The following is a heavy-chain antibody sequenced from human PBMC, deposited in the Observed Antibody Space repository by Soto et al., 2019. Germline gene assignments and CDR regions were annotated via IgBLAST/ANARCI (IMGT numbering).Heavy chain of an antibody. CDR3: ARDCYYGSGSYNYFDY. CDR2: IIPIFGKA. J-gene: IGHJ4*02. Sequence: SVKVSCKASGGTFSSYAISWVRQAPGQGLEWMGGIIPIFGKANYAQKFQGRVTITRDKSASTAYMELSSLRSEDTAVYYCARDCYYGSGSYNYFDYWGQGTLVTVSS. D-gene: IGHD3-10*01. CDR1: GGTFSSYA. V-gene: IGHV1-69*05.